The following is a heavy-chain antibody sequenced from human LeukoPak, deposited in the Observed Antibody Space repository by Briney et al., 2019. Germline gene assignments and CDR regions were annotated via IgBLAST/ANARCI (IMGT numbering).Heavy chain of an antibody. CDR1: GGSISSYY. J-gene: IGHJ4*02. V-gene: IGHV4-59*01. CDR3: ARVITVRGVIFDY. CDR2: IYYSGST. D-gene: IGHD3-16*01. Sequence: SETLSLTCTVSGGSISSYYWSWIRQPPGKGLEWIGYIYYSGSTNYNPSLKSRVTISVDTSKNQFSLKLSSVTAADTAVYYCARVITVRGVIFDYWGQGTLVTVSS.